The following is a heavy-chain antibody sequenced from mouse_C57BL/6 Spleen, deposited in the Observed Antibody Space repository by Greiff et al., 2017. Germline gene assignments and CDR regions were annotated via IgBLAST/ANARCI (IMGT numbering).Heavy chain of an antibody. Sequence: QVQLQQPGAELVKPGASVKLSCKASGYTFTSYWMHWVKQRPGQGLEWIGMIHPNSGSTNYNEKFKSKATLTVDKSSSTAYMQLSSLTSEDSAVYYCEVGYGNRYYFDYWGQGTTLTVSS. CDR1: GYTFTSYW. D-gene: IGHD2-1*01. V-gene: IGHV1-64*01. CDR2: IHPNSGST. J-gene: IGHJ2*01. CDR3: EVGYGNRYYFDY.